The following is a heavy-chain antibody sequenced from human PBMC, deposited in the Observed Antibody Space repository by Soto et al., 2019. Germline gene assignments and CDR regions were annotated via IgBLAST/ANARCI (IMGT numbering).Heavy chain of an antibody. Sequence: QVQLVESGGGVVQPGRSLRLSCAASGFTFSSYGMHWVRQAPGKGLEWVAVISYDGSNKYYADSVKGRFTISRDNSKNTLYLQMNSLRAEDTAVYYCAKGREWLVQIGAFDYWGQGTLVTVSS. V-gene: IGHV3-30*18. CDR2: ISYDGSNK. CDR3: AKGREWLVQIGAFDY. J-gene: IGHJ4*02. D-gene: IGHD6-19*01. CDR1: GFTFSSYG.